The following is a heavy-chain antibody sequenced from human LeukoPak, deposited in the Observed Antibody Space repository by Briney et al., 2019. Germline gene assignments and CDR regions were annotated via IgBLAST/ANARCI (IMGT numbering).Heavy chain of an antibody. D-gene: IGHD6-19*01. CDR2: NYYSGST. Sequence: PSVTLSLTCTGSGGSISSYYWSWLRQPPGEGLEWIGYNYYSGSTSYNPSLNSRVTISLDTSKNQFSLNLSSVTAADTAVYYCARRESSGFFDYWGQGTLVTVSS. CDR3: ARRESSGFFDY. V-gene: IGHV4-59*08. CDR1: GGSISSYY. J-gene: IGHJ4*02.